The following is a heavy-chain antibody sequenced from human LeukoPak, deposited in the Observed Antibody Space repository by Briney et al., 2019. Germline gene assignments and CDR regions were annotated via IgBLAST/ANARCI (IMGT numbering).Heavy chain of an antibody. Sequence: GGSLRLSCAASGFTVSSNYMSWVRQAPGKGLEWVSVIYSGGSTYYADSVRGLFTISRDIFKNTLYLQMNSLRAEDTAVYHCVKSAGKDGYRDVFDIWGQGTVVTVSS. CDR1: GFTVSSNY. J-gene: IGHJ3*02. CDR3: VKSAGKDGYRDVFDI. D-gene: IGHD5-24*01. CDR2: IYSGGST. V-gene: IGHV3-53*01.